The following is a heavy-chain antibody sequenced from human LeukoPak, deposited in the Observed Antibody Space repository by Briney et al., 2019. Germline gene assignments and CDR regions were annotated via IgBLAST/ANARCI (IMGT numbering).Heavy chain of an antibody. J-gene: IGHJ4*02. CDR3: ATPYGSGKALESSFDY. CDR2: FDPEDGET. CDR1: GYTLTELS. D-gene: IGHD3-10*01. V-gene: IGHV1-24*01. Sequence: GASVKVSCKVSGYTLTELSMHWVRQAPGKGLEWMGGFDPEDGETIYAQKFQGRVTMTEDTSTDTAYMELSSLRSEDTAVYYCATPYGSGKALESSFDYWGQGTLVTVSS.